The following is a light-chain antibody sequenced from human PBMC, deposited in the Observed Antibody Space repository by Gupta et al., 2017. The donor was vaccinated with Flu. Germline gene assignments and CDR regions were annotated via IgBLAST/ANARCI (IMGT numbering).Light chain of an antibody. Sequence: QPVVTQEPSFSVSPGGTVTLTCGLTSGSVSTSHYPSCYQPPPGQPHRLLIYSINHRSAGVPGRFSASIAGNTAALSITGAQEDDESDYYCLLDMGSGAWVFGGGSKLTVL. CDR1: SGSVSTSHY. CDR2: SIN. V-gene: IGLV8-61*01. CDR3: LLDMGSGAWV. J-gene: IGLJ3*02.